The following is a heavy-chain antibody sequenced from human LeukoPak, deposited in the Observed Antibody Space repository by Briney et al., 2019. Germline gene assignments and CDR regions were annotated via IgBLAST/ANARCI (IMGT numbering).Heavy chain of an antibody. Sequence: SETLSHTCAFYGGSFSGYYWSWIRQPPGKGLEWIGEINHGGSTNYNPSLKSRVTISVDTSKNQFSLKLTSVTAADTAVYYCARGMAVAGRGNWFDPWGQGTLVTVCS. CDR1: GGSFSGYY. CDR2: INHGGST. V-gene: IGHV4-34*01. J-gene: IGHJ5*02. D-gene: IGHD6-19*01. CDR3: ARGMAVAGRGNWFDP.